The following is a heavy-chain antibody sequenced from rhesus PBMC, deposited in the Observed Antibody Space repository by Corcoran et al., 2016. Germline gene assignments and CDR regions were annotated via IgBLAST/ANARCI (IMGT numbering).Heavy chain of an antibody. Sequence: QVQLQESGPGLVKPSETLSLTCAVSGGSISSSNWWSWIRQSPGKGLEWIGGIYGSGGSNEYNPTLKSRVTISIDTSKNQFSLKLSSVTAADTAVYYGARIKSGSWVDYWGQGVLVTVSS. CDR1: GGSISSSNW. J-gene: IGHJ4*01. CDR2: IYGSGGSN. V-gene: IGHV4-93*02. CDR3: ARIKSGSWVDY. D-gene: IGHD6-25*01.